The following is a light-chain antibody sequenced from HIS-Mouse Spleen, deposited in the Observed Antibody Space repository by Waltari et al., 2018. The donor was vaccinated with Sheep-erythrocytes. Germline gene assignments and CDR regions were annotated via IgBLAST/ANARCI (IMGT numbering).Light chain of an antibody. CDR2: DAS. V-gene: IGKV3-11*01. Sequence: EIVLTQSPATLSLSPGDRATLSCRASQSVSSYLAWYQQKPGQAPRLLIYDASNRATGIPARFSGSGSGTDFNLTISSLEPEDFAVYYCQQRSNWYTFGQGTKLEIK. CDR1: QSVSSY. CDR3: QQRSNWYT. J-gene: IGKJ2*01.